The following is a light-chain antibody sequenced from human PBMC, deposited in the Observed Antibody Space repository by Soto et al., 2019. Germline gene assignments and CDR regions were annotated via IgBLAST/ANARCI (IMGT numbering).Light chain of an antibody. CDR1: QSVSSD. Sequence: EIVMTQAPATLSVSPGGRATLSCRASQSVSSDLAWYQQKPGQAPRLLIYGASTRATGIPDRFSGSGSGTDFTLTISRLEPEDFAVYYCQQYGSPPITFGQGTRLEIK. V-gene: IGKV3-20*01. CDR2: GAS. CDR3: QQYGSPPIT. J-gene: IGKJ5*01.